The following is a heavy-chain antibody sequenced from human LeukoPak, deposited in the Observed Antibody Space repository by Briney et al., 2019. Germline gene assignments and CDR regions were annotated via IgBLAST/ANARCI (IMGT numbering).Heavy chain of an antibody. CDR3: ARGVPYSSGHGDFDY. CDR1: GGSISSRGYY. V-gene: IGHV4-39*01. J-gene: IGHJ4*02. Sequence: SETLSLTCTVSGGSISSRGYYWGWVRQPPGKGLEWIGSVYYSGGTYSNPSLRSRVTISVDTSTNQFSLKLSSVTAVDTAVYYCARGVPYSSGHGDFDYWGQGTLVTVSS. D-gene: IGHD6-19*01. CDR2: VYYSGGT.